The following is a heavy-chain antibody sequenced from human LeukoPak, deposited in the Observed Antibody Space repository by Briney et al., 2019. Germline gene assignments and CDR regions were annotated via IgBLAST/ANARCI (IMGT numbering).Heavy chain of an antibody. Sequence: PGGSLRLSCAASGFTFSSYAMSWVRQAPGKGLEWVSAISGSGGSTYYADSVKGRFTISRDNSKNTLYLQMNSLRAEDTAVYYCAKGGTGDGYNYYFDYWGQGTLVTVSS. D-gene: IGHD5-24*01. CDR1: GFTFSSYA. J-gene: IGHJ4*02. CDR3: AKGGTGDGYNYYFDY. V-gene: IGHV3-23*01. CDR2: ISGSGGST.